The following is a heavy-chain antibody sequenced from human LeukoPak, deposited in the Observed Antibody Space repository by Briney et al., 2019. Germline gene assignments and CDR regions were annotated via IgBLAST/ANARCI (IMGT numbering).Heavy chain of an antibody. CDR3: ARGSRILPPRDILTGYSNTVDP. J-gene: IGHJ5*02. V-gene: IGHV4-34*01. Sequence: PSETLSLTCAVYGGSFSVYYWSWIRQPPGKGVEWSGEINHSGSTNYNPSLKSRDTISVDTSKHHLSLKLSSLTAADTAVYYCARGSRILPPRDILTGYSNTVDPWGQGTLVTVSS. CDR2: INHSGST. CDR1: GGSFSVYY. D-gene: IGHD3-9*01.